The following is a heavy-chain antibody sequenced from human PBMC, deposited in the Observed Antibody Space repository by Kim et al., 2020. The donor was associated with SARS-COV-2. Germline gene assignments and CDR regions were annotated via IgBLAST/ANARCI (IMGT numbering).Heavy chain of an antibody. CDR3: ARVFGGYSSSSGWFDP. CDR1: GGSFSGYY. J-gene: IGHJ5*02. V-gene: IGHV4-34*01. Sequence: SETLSLTCAVYGGSFSGYYWSWIRQPPGKGLEWIGEINHSGSTNYNPSLKSRVTISVDTSKNQFSLKLSSVTAADTAVYYCARVFGGYSSSSGWFDPWGQGTLVTVSS. CDR2: INHSGST. D-gene: IGHD6-6*01.